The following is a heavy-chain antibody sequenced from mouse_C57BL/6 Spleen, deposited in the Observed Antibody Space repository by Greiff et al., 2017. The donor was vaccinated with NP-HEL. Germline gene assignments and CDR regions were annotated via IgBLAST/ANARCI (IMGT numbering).Heavy chain of an antibody. CDR3: ATAARARYYAMDY. CDR1: GYTFTEYT. D-gene: IGHD3-1*01. V-gene: IGHV1-62-2*01. Sequence: VQLQQSGAELVKPGASVKLSCKASGYTFTEYTIHWVKQRSGQGLEWIGWFYPGSGSTKYNEKFKDKATLTADKSSSTDYMELSRLTSEDYAVYVWATAARARYYAMDYWGQGTSVTVSS. CDR2: FYPGSGST. J-gene: IGHJ4*01.